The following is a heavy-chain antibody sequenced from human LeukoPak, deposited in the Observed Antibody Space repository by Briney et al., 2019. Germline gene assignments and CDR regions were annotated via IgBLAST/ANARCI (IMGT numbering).Heavy chain of an antibody. CDR3: ARAARPVYFDY. Sequence: TSETLSLTCAVYGGSFSGYYWSWIRQPPGKGLEWIGEINHSGSTNYNPSLKSRVTISVDTSKNQFSLKLSSVTAADTAVYYCARAARPVYFDYWGQGTLVTVSS. V-gene: IGHV4-34*01. J-gene: IGHJ4*02. D-gene: IGHD6-6*01. CDR1: GGSFSGYY. CDR2: INHSGST.